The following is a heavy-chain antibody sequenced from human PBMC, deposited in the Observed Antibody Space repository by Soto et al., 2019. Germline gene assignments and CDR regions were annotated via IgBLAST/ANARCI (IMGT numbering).Heavy chain of an antibody. CDR1: GFTFDDYA. CDR2: INWNSGSI. V-gene: IGHV3-9*01. J-gene: IGHJ1*01. Sequence: RLGGSVRVSCSASGFTFDDYAMHWFRQVPGKGLEWVSGINWNSGSIGYGDSVKGRFAISRDNAKNSPHLQMNSLSAEDTAFYYCVKDESINWYSGHFRHWGQCTLVTVS. CDR3: VKDESINWYSGHFRH. D-gene: IGHD6-13*01.